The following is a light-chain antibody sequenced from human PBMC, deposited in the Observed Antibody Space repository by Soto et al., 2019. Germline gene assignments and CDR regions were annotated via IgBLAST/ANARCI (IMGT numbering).Light chain of an antibody. CDR3: QQANSFPRGVT. CDR1: QGISNW. CDR2: AAS. J-gene: IGKJ3*01. V-gene: IGKV1D-12*01. Sequence: DIQMTQSPSSVSASVGDRVTITCRASQGISNWLAWYQQKPGKAPKLLIYAASSLQSGVPSRFSGSGSGTDFSLTISSLQPEDFATYYCQQANSFPRGVTFGPGTKVDIK.